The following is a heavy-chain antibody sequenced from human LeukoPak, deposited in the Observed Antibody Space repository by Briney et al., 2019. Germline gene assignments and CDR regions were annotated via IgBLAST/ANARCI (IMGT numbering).Heavy chain of an antibody. J-gene: IGHJ4*02. CDR3: AKDPYYYDCSGYEY. Sequence: GGSLRLSCAASGFTFSSDGMSWVRQAPGKGLEWVSAIRGSGGSTYYADSVKGRFTISRDNSKNTLYLQMNSLRAEDTAVYYCAKDPYYYDCSGYEYWGQGTLVTVSS. D-gene: IGHD3-22*01. CDR1: GFTFSSDG. V-gene: IGHV3-23*01. CDR2: IRGSGGST.